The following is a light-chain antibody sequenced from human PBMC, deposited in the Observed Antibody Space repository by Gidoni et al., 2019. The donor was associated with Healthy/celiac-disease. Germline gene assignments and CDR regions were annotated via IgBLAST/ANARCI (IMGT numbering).Light chain of an antibody. J-gene: IGLJ2*01. CDR1: SSDVGGYNY. CDR2: DVS. V-gene: IGLV2-14*01. CDR3: SSYTSSSTVV. Sequence: QSALTPPASVSGSPGPSTTISRTGTSSDVGGYNYVSRYKQHPGKAPKLMIYDVSNQPSGVSNRFSGSKSGNTASLTISGLQAEDEADYYCSSYTSSSTVVFGGGTKLTVL.